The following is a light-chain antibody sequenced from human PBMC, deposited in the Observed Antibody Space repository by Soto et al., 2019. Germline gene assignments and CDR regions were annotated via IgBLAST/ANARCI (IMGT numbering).Light chain of an antibody. Sequence: EIVLTQSPATLSVSPGERATLSCRASQSVSTYFAWYQQKPGQAPRLLIYDASNRAADIPARFSGSGSGTDFTLTISSLEPEDFAVYYCKQRRNLPITFGQGTRLEIK. CDR1: QSVSTY. CDR3: KQRRNLPIT. V-gene: IGKV3-11*01. J-gene: IGKJ5*01. CDR2: DAS.